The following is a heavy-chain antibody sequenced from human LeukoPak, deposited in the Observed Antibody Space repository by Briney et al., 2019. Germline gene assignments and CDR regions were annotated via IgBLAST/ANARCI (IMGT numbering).Heavy chain of an antibody. V-gene: IGHV4-38-2*02. D-gene: IGHD4-11*01. CDR2: IYHSGST. Sequence: SETLSLTCTVSGYSISSGYYWGWIRQPPGEGLEWIGSIYHSGSTYYNPSLKSRVTISVDTSKNQFSLKLSSVTAADTAVYYCARAVSRYSNFAYYYYYIDVWGKGTTVTVSS. CDR1: GYSISSGYY. J-gene: IGHJ6*03. CDR3: ARAVSRYSNFAYYYYYIDV.